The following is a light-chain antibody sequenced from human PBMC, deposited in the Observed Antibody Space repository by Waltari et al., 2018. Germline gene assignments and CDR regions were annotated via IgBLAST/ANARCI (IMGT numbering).Light chain of an antibody. CDR3: QQHGTLPAT. V-gene: IGKV3-20*01. Sequence: EIVLTQSPGTASLSPGDRVTLSCRASQSVGSSSLAVYRQKPGQAPRLVIYRASRRATGIPDRFSGSGSGTDFSLTISRLEPEDFAVYYCQQHGTLPATFGQGTKVEIK. J-gene: IGKJ1*01. CDR2: RAS. CDR1: QSVGSSS.